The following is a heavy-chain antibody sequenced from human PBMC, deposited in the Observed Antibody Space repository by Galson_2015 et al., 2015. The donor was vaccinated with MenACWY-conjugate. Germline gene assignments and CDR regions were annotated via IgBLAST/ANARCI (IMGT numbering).Heavy chain of an antibody. CDR1: GFTFSSYR. CDR3: ARAVRVPAAIRVDYFDY. Sequence: SLRLSCAASGFTFSSYRMNWVRQAPGKGLEWVSSISSSSSYIYDAGSVKGRFTISRDNAKNSLYLQMNSLRAEDTAVYYCARAVRVPAAIRVDYFDYWGQGTLVTVSS. V-gene: IGHV3-21*01. D-gene: IGHD2-2*02. CDR2: ISSSSSYI. J-gene: IGHJ4*02.